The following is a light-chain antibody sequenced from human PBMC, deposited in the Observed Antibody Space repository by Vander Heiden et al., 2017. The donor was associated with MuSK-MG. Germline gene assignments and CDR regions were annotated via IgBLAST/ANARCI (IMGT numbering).Light chain of an antibody. CDR1: SSSVGSYNF. CDR3: CSYGGSSTWV. CDR2: KGS. V-gene: IGLV2-23*01. Sequence: SPLTKLASVSGSPGPPLPITCTRTSSSVGSYNFVSWYQQPQGTAPKLVIYKGSKRPSGISNRVSGFKSGTTASLTISGLQAEEEADYDCCSYGGSSTWVFGGGTKLTVL. J-gene: IGLJ3*02.